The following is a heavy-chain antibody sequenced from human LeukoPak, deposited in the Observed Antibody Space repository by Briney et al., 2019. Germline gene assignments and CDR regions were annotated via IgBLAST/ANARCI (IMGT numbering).Heavy chain of an antibody. CDR2: INAGNGNT. CDR3: ARDSRGYDSSGYGPRMDV. J-gene: IGHJ6*02. V-gene: IGHV1-3*01. CDR1: GYTFTTYA. D-gene: IGHD3-22*01. Sequence: GASVKVSCKASGYTFTTYAMHWVRQAPGQRLEWMGWINAGNGNTKFSQKFQGRVTITRDTSASTAYMELSSLRSEDTAVYYCARDSRGYDSSGYGPRMDVWGQGSTVTVSS.